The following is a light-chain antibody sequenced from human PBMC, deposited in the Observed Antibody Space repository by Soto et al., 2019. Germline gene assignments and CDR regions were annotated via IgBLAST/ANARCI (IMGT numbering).Light chain of an antibody. Sequence: DIVMTQSPDSLAVSLGETATINCKSSQTVLYSSTKKNCLAWYQQKPGQPPKLLIYWASARESGVPDRFSGSGSGTDFTLTISSLQAEDVAVYYCQQYYLTPLTFGGGTKVDIK. V-gene: IGKV4-1*01. J-gene: IGKJ4*01. CDR3: QQYYLTPLT. CDR1: QTVLYSSTKKNC. CDR2: WAS.